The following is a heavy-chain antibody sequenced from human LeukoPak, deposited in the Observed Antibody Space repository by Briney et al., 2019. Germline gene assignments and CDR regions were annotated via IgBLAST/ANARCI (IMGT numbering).Heavy chain of an antibody. CDR3: TTDSAAY. CDR1: GFTFSNAW. Sequence: PGGSLRLSCAASGFTFSNAWMTWVRQAPGKGLEWVGRVKRKIDGETTDYAAAVKGRFAISRDDSKNTVYLQMNSLKTEDTALYYCTTDSAAYWGQGTLVTDSS. J-gene: IGHJ4*02. CDR2: VKRKIDGETT. V-gene: IGHV3-15*01.